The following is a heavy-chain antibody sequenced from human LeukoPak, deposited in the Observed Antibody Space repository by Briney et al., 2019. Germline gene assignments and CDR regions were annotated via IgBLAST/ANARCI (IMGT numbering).Heavy chain of an antibody. CDR3: AKERRTYYDLNYFDH. J-gene: IGHJ4*02. CDR1: GFTFNDYA. D-gene: IGHD3-22*01. V-gene: IGHV3-23*01. CDR2: ISGSGGST. Sequence: PGGSLRLSCAASGFTFNDYAMSWVRQAPGKGLEWVSAISGSGGSTYYADSVKGRFTISRDNSKNTLPLQMNSLKAEDTAVYYCAKERRTYYDLNYFDHWGQGTLVTVSS.